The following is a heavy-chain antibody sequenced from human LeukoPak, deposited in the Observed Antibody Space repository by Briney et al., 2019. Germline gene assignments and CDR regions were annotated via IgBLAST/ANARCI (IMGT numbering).Heavy chain of an antibody. V-gene: IGHV4-61*01. J-gene: IGHJ3*02. Sequence: PSETLSLTCTVSGGSVSSGSYYWSWIRQPPGKGPEWIGYIYYSGSTNYNPSLKSRVTISVDTSRNQFSLKLSSVTAADTAVYYCAREENGWNGSDDAFDIWGQGTMVTVSS. CDR1: GGSVSSGSYY. CDR3: AREENGWNGSDDAFDI. CDR2: IYYSGST. D-gene: IGHD1-1*01.